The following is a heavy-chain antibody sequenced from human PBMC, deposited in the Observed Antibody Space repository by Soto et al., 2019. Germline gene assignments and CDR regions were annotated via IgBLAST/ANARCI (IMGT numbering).Heavy chain of an antibody. V-gene: IGHV3-7*04. CDR3: AGDEKGRPTKYYFDC. CDR2: INQDGSEK. Sequence: GGSLRLSCAASGFSFSNYWMSWVRQAPGKGLEWVANINQDGSEKEYVDSVKGRFTISRDNAKNSVHLQMNSLRAEDTAVYYCAGDEKGRPTKYYFDCWGPGILVTVSS. J-gene: IGHJ4*02. CDR1: GFSFSNYW. D-gene: IGHD5-12*01.